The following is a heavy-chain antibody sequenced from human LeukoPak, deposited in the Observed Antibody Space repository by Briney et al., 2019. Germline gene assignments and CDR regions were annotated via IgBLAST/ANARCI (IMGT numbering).Heavy chain of an antibody. CDR3: ARVYGSGSYYNPTYYFDY. Sequence: PSETLSLTCAVYGGSFSGYYWSWIRQPAGKGLEWIGRIYTSGSTNYNPSLKSRVTMSVDTSKNQFSLKLSSVTAADTAVYYCARVYGSGSYYNPTYYFDYWGQGTLVTVSS. J-gene: IGHJ4*02. CDR2: IYTSGST. V-gene: IGHV4-59*10. D-gene: IGHD3-10*01. CDR1: GGSFSGYY.